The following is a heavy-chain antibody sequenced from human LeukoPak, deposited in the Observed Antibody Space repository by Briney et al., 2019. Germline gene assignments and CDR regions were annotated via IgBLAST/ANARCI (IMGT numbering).Heavy chain of an antibody. V-gene: IGHV3-23*01. CDR3: ARDSPLLTV. CDR2: IGDDVVST. J-gene: IGHJ4*02. CDR1: GFSFSSHA. Sequence: PGGSLRLSCVAPGFSFSSHAMSWVRQAPGKGLEWVSAIGDDVVSTYYAESVKGRFTISRDNSKNTLYLQMNSLRAEDTATYYCARDSPLLTVWGQGTLVTVSS. D-gene: IGHD3-9*01.